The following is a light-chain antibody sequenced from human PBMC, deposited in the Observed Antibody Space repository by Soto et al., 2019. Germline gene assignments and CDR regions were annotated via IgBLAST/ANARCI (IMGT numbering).Light chain of an antibody. CDR3: QHYNDYPWT. V-gene: IGKV1-5*03. CDR1: QSISDW. J-gene: IGKJ1*01. CDR2: KAS. Sequence: DTQMTQSPSTLSASVGDRVTITCRASQSISDWLAWYQQKPGKAPKLLIYKASRLQSGVPSRFSGSGSGTEFTLTISGLHAEDFATYYCQHYNDYPWTFGQGTKVEI.